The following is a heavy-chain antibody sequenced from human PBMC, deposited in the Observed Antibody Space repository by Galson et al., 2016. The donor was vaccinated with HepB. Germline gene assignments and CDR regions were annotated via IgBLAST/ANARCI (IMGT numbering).Heavy chain of an antibody. J-gene: IGHJ4*02. CDR2: ISGSGAST. V-gene: IGHV3-23*01. D-gene: IGHD5-12*01. Sequence: SLRLSCAASGFSFSGYAMSWVRQAPGTGLEWVSAISGSGASTYYADSVKGRFIISRDNSKNTLYVQMNSLRAEDTAVYYCAKGSRGYSGYYFDFWGQGTLVTVSS. CDR1: GFSFSGYA. CDR3: AKGSRGYSGYYFDF.